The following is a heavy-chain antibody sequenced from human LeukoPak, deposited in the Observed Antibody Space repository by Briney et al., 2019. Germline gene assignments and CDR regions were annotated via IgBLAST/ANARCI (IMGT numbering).Heavy chain of an antibody. Sequence: PGGSLRLSCAASGFTFSSYGMSWVRQAPGEGLGWVSAISGSGGSTYYADSVKGRFTISRDNSKNTLYLQMNSLTAEHTAVYYCAKRLFPLDTAMVRTYYYSSTDVWGKGTTVTISS. J-gene: IGHJ6*03. CDR2: ISGSGGST. CDR3: AKRLFPLDTAMVRTYYYSSTDV. D-gene: IGHD5-18*01. V-gene: IGHV3-23*01. CDR1: GFTFSSYG.